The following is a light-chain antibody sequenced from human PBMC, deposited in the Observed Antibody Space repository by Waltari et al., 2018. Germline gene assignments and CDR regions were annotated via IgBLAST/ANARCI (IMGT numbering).Light chain of an antibody. CDR3: SSYTSSSTPYV. CDR2: EVS. Sequence: QSALTQPASVSGSPGQSITISCTGASSDVGGYNYVSWYQHHPGKAPKPMIYEVSNRPSGVSNRVSGSKSGNTASLTISGLQAEDEADYYCSSYTSSSTPYVFGTGTKVTVL. J-gene: IGLJ1*01. V-gene: IGLV2-14*01. CDR1: SSDVGGYNY.